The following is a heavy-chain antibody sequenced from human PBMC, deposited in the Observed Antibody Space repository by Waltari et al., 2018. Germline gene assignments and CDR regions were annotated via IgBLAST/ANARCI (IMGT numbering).Heavy chain of an antibody. Sequence: QVQLQESGPGLVKPSGTLSLNCAVSGGSISSSNCWSWVRQPPGKGLEWIGEIYHSGRTNYNPVLKRRVTISVDKSKNQFSLKLLSVTAADTAVYYCARVTSTSRCFDPWVQGTLVTVSS. D-gene: IGHD1-1*01. CDR1: GGSISSSNC. V-gene: IGHV4-4*02. J-gene: IGHJ5*02. CDR3: ARVTSTSRCFDP. CDR2: IYHSGRT.